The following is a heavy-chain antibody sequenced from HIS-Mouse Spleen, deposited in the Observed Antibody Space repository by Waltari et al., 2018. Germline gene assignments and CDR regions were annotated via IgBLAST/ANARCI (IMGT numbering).Heavy chain of an antibody. V-gene: IGHV3-30*18. D-gene: IGHD6-19*01. Sequence: QVQLVESGGGVVQPGRSLRLSCAASGFTFSSYGMHWVRQAPGKGLEWVAVISYDGSNKYYADSVKGRFSISRDNSKNTLYLQMNSLRAEDTAVYYWAKASSGWLDYWGQGTLVTVSS. J-gene: IGHJ4*02. CDR2: ISYDGSNK. CDR1: GFTFSSYG. CDR3: AKASSGWLDY.